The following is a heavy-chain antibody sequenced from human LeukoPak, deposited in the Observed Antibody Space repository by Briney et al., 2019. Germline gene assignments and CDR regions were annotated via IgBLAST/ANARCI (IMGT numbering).Heavy chain of an antibody. CDR2: IWYDGSNK. Sequence: GGSLRPSCAASGFTFSSYGMHWVRQAPGKGLEWVAVIWYDGSNKYYADSVKGRFTISRDNSKNTLYLQMNSLRAEDTAVYYCARDTGYSSSLVDYWGQGTLVTVSS. CDR1: GFTFSSYG. D-gene: IGHD6-13*01. V-gene: IGHV3-33*01. CDR3: ARDTGYSSSLVDY. J-gene: IGHJ4*02.